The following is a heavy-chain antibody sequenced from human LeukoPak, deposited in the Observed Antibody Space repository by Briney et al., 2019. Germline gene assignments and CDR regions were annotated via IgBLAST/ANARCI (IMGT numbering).Heavy chain of an antibody. V-gene: IGHV3-23*01. CDR2: ISASGGDT. D-gene: IGHD6-19*01. CDR1: GFTFSGYA. Sequence: GGSLRLSCAASGFTFSGYAMSWVRQAPGKGLEWVSSISASGGDTYYADSVKGRFTIYRDNSRNTLYLQLHSLRAEDTAIYYCARAGANWFDPWGRGSLVTVSS. CDR3: ARAGANWFDP. J-gene: IGHJ5*02.